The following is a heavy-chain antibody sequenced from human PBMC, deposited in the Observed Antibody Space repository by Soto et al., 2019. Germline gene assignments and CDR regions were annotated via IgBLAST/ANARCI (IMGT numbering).Heavy chain of an antibody. J-gene: IGHJ4*02. CDR2: ISGSGGST. Sequence: EVQLLESGGGLVQPGGSLRLSCAASGFTFSSYAMSWVRQAPGKGLEWVSAISGSGGSTYYADSVKGRFTISRDNSKNTLYLQMNSLRAEDTAVYYCATDQEADILTGGFFNYWGQGTLVTVSS. CDR1: GFTFSSYA. CDR3: ATDQEADILTGGFFNY. V-gene: IGHV3-23*01. D-gene: IGHD3-9*01.